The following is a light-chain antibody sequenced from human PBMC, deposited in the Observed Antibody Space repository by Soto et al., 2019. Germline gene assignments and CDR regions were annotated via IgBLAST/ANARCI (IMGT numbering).Light chain of an antibody. Sequence: EIVLTQSPATLSLSPGERATISCRASQSVSSYLAWYKQKPGQAPRLLIYDASNRATGIPARFSGSGSGTDFTLTISSLEPEDFAVYYCQQRSNWPPTFGQGTKV. CDR2: DAS. CDR1: QSVSSY. CDR3: QQRSNWPPT. V-gene: IGKV3-11*01. J-gene: IGKJ1*01.